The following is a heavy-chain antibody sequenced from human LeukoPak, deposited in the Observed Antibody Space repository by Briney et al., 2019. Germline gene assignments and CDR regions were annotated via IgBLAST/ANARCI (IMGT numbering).Heavy chain of an antibody. V-gene: IGHV3-48*01. Sequence: HPGRSLRLSCAASGFTFSTYSINWVRQAPGKGLEWVSYISSDSSTIYYADSLKGRFTISRDNAKNSLSLLMNSLRAEDTAVYYCARDLSSRGYTYGTPAFTFDIWGQGTMVTVSS. CDR2: ISSDSSTI. J-gene: IGHJ3*02. D-gene: IGHD5-18*01. CDR1: GFTFSTYS. CDR3: ARDLSSRGYTYGTPAFTFDI.